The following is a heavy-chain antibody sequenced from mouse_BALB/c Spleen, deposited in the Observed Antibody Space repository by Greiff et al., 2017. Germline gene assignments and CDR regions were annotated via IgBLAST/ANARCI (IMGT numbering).Heavy chain of an antibody. CDR2: INPYNDGT. D-gene: IGHD2-3*01. J-gene: IGHJ3*01. CDR1: GYTFTSYV. CDR3: AREGVYDDYVPWFAY. Sequence: VQLQQSGPELVKPGASVKMSCKASGYTFTSYVMHWVKQKPGQGLEWIGYINPYNDGTKYNEKFKGKATLTSDKSSSTAYMELSSLTSEDSAVYSCAREGVYDDYVPWFAYWGQGTLVTVSA. V-gene: IGHV1-14*01.